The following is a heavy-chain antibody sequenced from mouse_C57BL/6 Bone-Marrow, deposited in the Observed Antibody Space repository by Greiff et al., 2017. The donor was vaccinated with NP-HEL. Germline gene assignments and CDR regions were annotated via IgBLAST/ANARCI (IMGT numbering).Heavy chain of an antibody. Sequence: VQLQQSGPELVKPGASVKISCKASGYTFTDYYMNWVKQSHGKSLEWIGDINPNNGGTSYNQKFKGKATLTVAKSSSTAYMELRSLTSEDSAVYYCARISDTTGGYFDVWGTGTAVTVSS. CDR1: GYTFTDYY. CDR3: ARISDTTGGYFDV. CDR2: INPNNGGT. V-gene: IGHV1-26*01. J-gene: IGHJ1*03.